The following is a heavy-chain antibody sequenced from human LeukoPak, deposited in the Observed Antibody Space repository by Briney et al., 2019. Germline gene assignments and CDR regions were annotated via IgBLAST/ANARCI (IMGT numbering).Heavy chain of an antibody. Sequence: PSETLSLTCTVSGGSISSYYWSWIRQPPGKGLEWIGYIYYSGSTNYNPSLKSRVTISVDTSKNQFSLKLSSVTAADTAVYYCARGALLLSFDYWGRGTLVTVSS. CDR1: GGSISSYY. CDR2: IYYSGST. V-gene: IGHV4-59*01. CDR3: ARGALLLSFDY. J-gene: IGHJ4*02. D-gene: IGHD2/OR15-2a*01.